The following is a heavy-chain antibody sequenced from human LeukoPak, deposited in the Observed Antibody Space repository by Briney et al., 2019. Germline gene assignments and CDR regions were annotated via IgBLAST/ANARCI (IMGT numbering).Heavy chain of an antibody. D-gene: IGHD1-26*01. CDR3: ATGPRADGSLDY. J-gene: IGHJ4*02. CDR1: GYTFTDYY. V-gene: IGHV1-69-2*01. Sequence: RATVEISCKVSGYTFTDYYMHWVQQAPGKGLDWMELVDPEDGETIYADKFQGRVPITADTSTGTAYMELSSLGSEDAAVYYCATGPRADGSLDYWGQGTLVTVSS. CDR2: VDPEDGET.